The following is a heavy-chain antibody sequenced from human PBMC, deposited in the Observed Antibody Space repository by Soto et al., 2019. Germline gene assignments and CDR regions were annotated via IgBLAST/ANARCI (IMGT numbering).Heavy chain of an antibody. D-gene: IGHD1-20*01. Sequence: QVQLQESGPGLVKPSQTLSLTCTVSGGSISSGDYYWSWIRQPPGKGLEWIGYIYYSGSTYYNPSLKRRVTISVDTSKNQFSLKLSSVTAADAAVYYCARTLAFGPITSRPFDYWGQGTLVTVSS. J-gene: IGHJ4*02. V-gene: IGHV4-30-4*01. CDR3: ARTLAFGPITSRPFDY. CDR2: IYYSGST. CDR1: GGSISSGDYY.